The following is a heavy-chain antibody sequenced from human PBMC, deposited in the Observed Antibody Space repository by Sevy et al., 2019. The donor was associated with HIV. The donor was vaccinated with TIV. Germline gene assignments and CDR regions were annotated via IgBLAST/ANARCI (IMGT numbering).Heavy chain of an antibody. D-gene: IGHD3-16*02. CDR2: TYYRSKWYN. CDR1: GDSVSTSSVT. J-gene: IGHJ3*02. V-gene: IGHV6-1*01. CDR3: ARFPGESVLGSYRDTFDM. Sequence: KQSQTLSLTCAISGDSVSTSSVTWNWIRQSPSRGLEWLGRTYYRSKWYNDFAESVESRISINPDTSKNQFSLQLTSVTPDVTAVYYCARFPGESVLGSYRDTFDMWGQGTMVTVSS.